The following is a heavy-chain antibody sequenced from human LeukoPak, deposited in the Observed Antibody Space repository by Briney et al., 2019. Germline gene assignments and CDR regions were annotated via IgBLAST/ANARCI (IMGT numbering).Heavy chain of an antibody. Sequence: SGGSLRLSCAASGFTSSSYEMNWVRQAPGKGLEWVSYISSSGSTIYYADSVKGRFTISRDNAKNSLYLQMNSLRAEDTAVYYCARPRGGYSYAYDAFDIWGQGTMVTVSS. J-gene: IGHJ3*02. V-gene: IGHV3-48*03. CDR1: GFTSSSYE. CDR2: ISSSGSTI. CDR3: ARPRGGYSYAYDAFDI. D-gene: IGHD5-18*01.